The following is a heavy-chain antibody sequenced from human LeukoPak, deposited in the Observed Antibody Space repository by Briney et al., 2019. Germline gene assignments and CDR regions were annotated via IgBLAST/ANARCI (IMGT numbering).Heavy chain of an antibody. D-gene: IGHD2-2*01. Sequence: PGGSLRLSCAASGFTFSSYAVSWVRQAPGKGLAWVSAISDSGGSTQYADSVKGRFTISRDNSKNTLYLQMNSLRAEDTAVYYCAREDCSSTSCYVTIGAFDIWGQGTMVTVSS. CDR3: AREDCSSTSCYVTIGAFDI. J-gene: IGHJ3*02. CDR1: GFTFSSYA. V-gene: IGHV3-23*01. CDR2: ISDSGGST.